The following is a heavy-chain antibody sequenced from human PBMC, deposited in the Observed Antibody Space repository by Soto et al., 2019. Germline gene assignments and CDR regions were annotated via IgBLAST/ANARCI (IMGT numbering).Heavy chain of an antibody. J-gene: IGHJ3*02. Sequence: SVKVSCKASGGTFSSYAISWVRQAPGQGLEWMGGIIPIFGTANYAQKFQGRVTITADESTSTAYMELSSLRSEDTAVYYCARLRIMITLGELRPGGAFDIWGQGTMVTVSS. CDR1: GGTFSSYA. D-gene: IGHD3-16*01. V-gene: IGHV1-69*13. CDR3: ARLRIMITLGELRPGGAFDI. CDR2: IIPIFGTA.